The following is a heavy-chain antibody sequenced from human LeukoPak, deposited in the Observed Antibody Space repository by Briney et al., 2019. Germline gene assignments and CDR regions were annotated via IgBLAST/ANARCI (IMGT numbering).Heavy chain of an antibody. J-gene: IGHJ4*02. D-gene: IGHD6-6*01. V-gene: IGHV1-18*01. Sequence: ASVKASCMASGYDFINYGISWVRQAPGQGLEWMGWRSIYNGNTDYKLQGRVTMTTDTSTSTAYMEVRSLRSDDTAVYYCARGGPFPSGSSSREYYLDYWGQGTLVTVSS. CDR1: GYDFINYG. CDR3: ARGGPFPSGSSSREYYLDY. CDR2: RSIYNGNT.